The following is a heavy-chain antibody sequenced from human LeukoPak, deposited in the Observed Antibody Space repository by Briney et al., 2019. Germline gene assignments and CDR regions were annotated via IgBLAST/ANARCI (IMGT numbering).Heavy chain of an antibody. J-gene: IGHJ4*02. CDR3: ARGQGRDGYNGILEY. CDR1: GDSISSGSYS. CDR2: INPSGST. D-gene: IGHD5-24*01. Sequence: SETLSLACTVSGDSISSGSYSWTWIRQPAGKGLEWIGEINPSGSTNYNPSLKSRVTISVDTSKNQFSLKLSSVTAADTAVFYCARGQGRDGYNGILEYWGQGALVTVSS. V-gene: IGHV4-61*09.